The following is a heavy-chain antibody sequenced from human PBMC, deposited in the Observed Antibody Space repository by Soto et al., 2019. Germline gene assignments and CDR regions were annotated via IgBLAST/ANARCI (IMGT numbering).Heavy chain of an antibody. V-gene: IGHV1-69*10. J-gene: IGHJ6*02. CDR3: ARDEGSYDYVWGSSYYYYGMDV. D-gene: IGHD3-16*01. Sequence: SVKVSCKASGGTFSSYAISWVRQAPGQGLEWMGGIIPILGTANYAQKFQGRVTITADKSTSTAYMELSSLRSEDTAVYYCARDEGSYDYVWGSSYYYYGMDVWGQGTTVTVSS. CDR2: IIPILGTA. CDR1: GGTFSSYA.